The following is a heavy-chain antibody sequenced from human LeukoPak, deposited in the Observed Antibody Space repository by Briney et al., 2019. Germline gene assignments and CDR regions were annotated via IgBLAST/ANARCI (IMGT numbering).Heavy chain of an antibody. CDR3: ARADRSGYFGNVVAFDI. V-gene: IGHV4-61*02. J-gene: IGHJ3*02. CDR2: IHISGST. CDR1: GGPINSGSYS. D-gene: IGHD3-22*01. Sequence: PSQTLSLTCTVSGGPINSGSYSWTWIRQPAGKGLKWIGRIHISGSTHYTPSLKSRVTISVDTSKNQFSLKLSSVTAADTAVYYCARADRSGYFGNVVAFDIWGQGTMVTVSS.